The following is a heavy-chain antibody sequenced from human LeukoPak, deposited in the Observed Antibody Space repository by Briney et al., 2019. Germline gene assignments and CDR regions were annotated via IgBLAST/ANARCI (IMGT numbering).Heavy chain of an antibody. V-gene: IGHV3-23*01. Sequence: GGSLRLSCAASGFTFSNYGMNWVRQAPGRGLEWVSGISGSGGSTYYADSVKGRFTISRDNSKYTLYLQVSSLRAEDTAIYYCAKKRVLVVPAADFDYWGQGTLVTVSS. D-gene: IGHD2-2*01. CDR2: ISGSGGST. CDR3: AKKRVLVVPAADFDY. J-gene: IGHJ4*02. CDR1: GFTFSNYG.